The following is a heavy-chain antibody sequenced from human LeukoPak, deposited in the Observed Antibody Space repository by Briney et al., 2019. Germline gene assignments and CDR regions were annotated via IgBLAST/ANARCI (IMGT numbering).Heavy chain of an antibody. Sequence: ASLKVSCKASGYTFTSYAMNWVRQAPGQGLEWMGWINTNTGNPTYAQGFTGRFVFSLDTSVSTAYLQISSLKAEDTAVYYCARDGYSYGHPKFDYWGQGTLVTVSS. D-gene: IGHD5-18*01. J-gene: IGHJ4*02. CDR1: GYTFTSYA. V-gene: IGHV7-4-1*02. CDR3: ARDGYSYGHPKFDY. CDR2: INTNTGNP.